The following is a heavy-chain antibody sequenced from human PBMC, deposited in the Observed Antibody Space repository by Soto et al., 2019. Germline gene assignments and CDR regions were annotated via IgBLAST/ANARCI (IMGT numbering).Heavy chain of an antibody. V-gene: IGHV6-1*01. CDR3: ARDQIAATYYYYGMDV. CDR1: GDSVSSNSAA. J-gene: IGHJ6*02. D-gene: IGHD6-13*01. CDR2: TYYRSKWYN. Sequence: SQTLSLTCAISGDSVSSNSAAWNWIRQSPSRRLEWLGRTYYRSKWYNDYAVSVKSRITINPDTSKNQFSLQLNSVTPEDTAVYYCARDQIAATYYYYGMDVWGQGTTVTVSS.